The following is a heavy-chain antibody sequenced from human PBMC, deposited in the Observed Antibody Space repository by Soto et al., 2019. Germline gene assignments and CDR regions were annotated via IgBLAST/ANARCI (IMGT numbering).Heavy chain of an antibody. CDR2: ITSDGKSK. V-gene: IGHV3-74*01. J-gene: IGHJ5*02. CDR3: SREAGDWPLNWFDP. D-gene: IGHD2-21*02. CDR1: GFNFSNHW. Sequence: GGSLRLSCAASGFNFSNHWMHWVRQRPAEGLVWVSRITSDGKSKAYAESVKGRFAISRDNAKNTLYLQMNGLTAEDTAVYYCSREAGDWPLNWFDPWGQGTLVTVSS.